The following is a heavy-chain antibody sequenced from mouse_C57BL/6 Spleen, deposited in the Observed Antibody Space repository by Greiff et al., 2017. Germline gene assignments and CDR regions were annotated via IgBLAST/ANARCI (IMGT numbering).Heavy chain of an antibody. CDR3: ARKDDYDWFAY. D-gene: IGHD2-4*01. CDR2: IWSGGST. CDR1: GFSLTSYG. V-gene: IGHV2-2*01. J-gene: IGHJ3*01. Sequence: VQLKESGPGLVQPSQSLSITCTVSGFSLTSYGVHWVRQSPGKGLEWLGVIWSGGSTDYNAAFISRLSISKDNSKSQVFFKMNSLQADDTAIYYCARKDDYDWFAYWGQGTLVTVSA.